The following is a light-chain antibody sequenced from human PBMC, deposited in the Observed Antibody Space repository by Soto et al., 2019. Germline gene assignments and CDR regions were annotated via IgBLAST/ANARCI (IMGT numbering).Light chain of an antibody. Sequence: QSVLTQPASVSGSPGQSITISCTGTSSDIGAYNFVSWYQQHPGKAPKLMLYYVNIRPSGVSNRFTGSKSGKTASLTISGLQAEEEADYYCTSWTTSTTLRFGGGTKLTVL. V-gene: IGLV2-14*03. CDR1: SSDIGAYNF. CDR3: TSWTTSTTLR. CDR2: YVN. J-gene: IGLJ2*01.